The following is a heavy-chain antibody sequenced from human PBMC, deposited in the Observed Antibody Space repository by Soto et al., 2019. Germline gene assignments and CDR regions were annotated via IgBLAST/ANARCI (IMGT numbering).Heavy chain of an antibody. V-gene: IGHV1-18*01. J-gene: IGHJ5*02. CDR2: ISAYNGNT. D-gene: IGHD2-15*01. CDR1: GYTFTSYC. CDR3: AREDDSNYCSGGSCYSGP. Sequence: ASVKVSCKASGYTFTSYCISWVRQAPGQGLERMGWISAYNGNTNYAQKLQGRVTMTTDTSTSTAYMELRSLRSDDTAVYYCAREDDSNYCSGGSCYSGPWGQGTLVTVSS.